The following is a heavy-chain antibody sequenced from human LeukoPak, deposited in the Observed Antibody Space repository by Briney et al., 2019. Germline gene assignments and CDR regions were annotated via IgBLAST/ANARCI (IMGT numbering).Heavy chain of an antibody. D-gene: IGHD1-26*01. CDR3: AREGATEALADY. CDR1: GGSISSYY. Sequence: SETPSLTCTISGGSISSYYWSWIRQPAGKGLEWIGRIYASGSTNYNPSLKSRVTMSVDTSNNHFSLNLSSVTAADTAVYYCAREGATEALADYWGQGTLVTVSS. J-gene: IGHJ4*02. CDR2: IYASGST. V-gene: IGHV4-4*07.